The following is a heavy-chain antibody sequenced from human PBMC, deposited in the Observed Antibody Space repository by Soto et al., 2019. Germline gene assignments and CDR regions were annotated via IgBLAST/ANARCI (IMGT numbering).Heavy chain of an antibody. Sequence: SETLSLTCAVSSFSISSGYYWGWVRQPPGKGLEWIGSIYHSGTTNYSPSLKSRVTISIDTSKNQFSLKMTSVTAADTALYFCARGGIVGASWFHPWGRGTLVTVSS. CDR1: SFSISSGYY. CDR3: ARGGIVGASWFHP. CDR2: IYHSGTT. J-gene: IGHJ5*02. D-gene: IGHD2-15*01. V-gene: IGHV4-38-2*01.